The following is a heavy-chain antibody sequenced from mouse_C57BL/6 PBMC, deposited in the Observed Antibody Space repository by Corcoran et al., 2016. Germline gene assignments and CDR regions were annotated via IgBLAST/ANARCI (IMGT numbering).Heavy chain of an antibody. CDR3: ANYYGDFDV. CDR1: GYSITSGYY. V-gene: IGHV3-6*01. J-gene: IGHJ1*03. CDR2: ISYDGSN. Sequence: DVQLQESGPGLEKPSQPLSLTSSVTGYSITSGYYWNWIRQFPGNKLEWMGYISYDGSNNYNPSLKNRISITRDTSKNQFFLKLNSVTTEDTATYYCANYYGDFDVLGTGTTVTVSS.